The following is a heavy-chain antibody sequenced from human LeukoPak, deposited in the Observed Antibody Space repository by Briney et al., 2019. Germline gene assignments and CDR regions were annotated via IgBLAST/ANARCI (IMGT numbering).Heavy chain of an antibody. Sequence: ASVKVSCKASGYTFTGYYIYWVRQAPGQGLEWMGWINPNSGGTNYAQKFQGRVTMTREMSISTAYMELSRLRSDDTAVYYCARGQQLASNWGQGTLVTVSS. CDR3: ARGQQLASN. CDR1: GYTFTGYY. V-gene: IGHV1-2*02. D-gene: IGHD6-13*01. J-gene: IGHJ4*02. CDR2: INPNSGGT.